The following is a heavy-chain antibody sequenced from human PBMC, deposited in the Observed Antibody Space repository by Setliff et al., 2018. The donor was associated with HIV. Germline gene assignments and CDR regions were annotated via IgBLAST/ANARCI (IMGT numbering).Heavy chain of an antibody. Sequence: ASVKVSCKASGYTFTDYYIHWVQQAPGKGLEWMGRVDPEDGETTYAEKFQGRVTITRNTSTSTADMELSSLRSEDTAVYFCARVMLAGYSSGPNGYWGQGTLVTVSS. CDR3: ARVMLAGYSSGPNGY. CDR2: VDPEDGET. V-gene: IGHV1-69-2*01. D-gene: IGHD6-19*01. CDR1: GYTFTDYY. J-gene: IGHJ4*02.